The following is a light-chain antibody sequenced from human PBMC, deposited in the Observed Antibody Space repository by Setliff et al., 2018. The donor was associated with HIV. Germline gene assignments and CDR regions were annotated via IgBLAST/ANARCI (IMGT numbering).Light chain of an antibody. CDR2: EVS. J-gene: IGLJ1*01. CDR1: SSDVGGYNY. CDR3: SSYTSSSLYV. Sequence: QSALTQPASVSGFPGQSITISCTGTSSDVGGYNYVSWYQQHPGKAPKLMIFEVSNRPSGISNRFSGSKSGNTASLTISGLQADDEADYYCSSYTSSSLYVFGTGTKVTVL. V-gene: IGLV2-14*01.